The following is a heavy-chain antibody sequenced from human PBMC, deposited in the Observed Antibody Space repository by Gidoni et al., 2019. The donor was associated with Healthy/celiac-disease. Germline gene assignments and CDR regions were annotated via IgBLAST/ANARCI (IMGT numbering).Heavy chain of an antibody. CDR2: ISYDGSNK. D-gene: IGHD6-13*01. J-gene: IGHJ4*02. Sequence: QVHLVESGGGVLQPGRSVRPSCAASVFTFSSYAMHWVRQAPGKGLEWVAVISYDGSNKYYADSVKGRFTISRDNSKNTLYLQMNSLRAEETAVYYCARVQQLHHGSFDYWGQGTLVTVSS. CDR1: VFTFSSYA. V-gene: IGHV3-30*04. CDR3: ARVQQLHHGSFDY.